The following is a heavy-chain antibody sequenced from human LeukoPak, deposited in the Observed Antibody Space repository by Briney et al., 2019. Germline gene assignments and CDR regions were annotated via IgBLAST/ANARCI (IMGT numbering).Heavy chain of an antibody. CDR2: ISSSSSYI. J-gene: IGHJ4*02. CDR3: ATRPLYYDSSGYFDY. V-gene: IGHV3-11*06. Sequence: GGSLRLSCAASGFTFSDYYMSWIRQAPGKGLEWVSSISSSSSYIYYADSVKGRFTISRDDPKNSLYLQINSLRAEDTAVYYCATRPLYYDSSGYFDYWGQGALVTVSS. D-gene: IGHD3-22*01. CDR1: GFTFSDYY.